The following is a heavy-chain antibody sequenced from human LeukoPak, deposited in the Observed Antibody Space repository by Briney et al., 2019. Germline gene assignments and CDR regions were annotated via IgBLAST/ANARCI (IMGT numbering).Heavy chain of an antibody. J-gene: IGHJ4*02. CDR3: TRDLRSGGVTYGQDS. V-gene: IGHV1-2*02. D-gene: IGHD5-18*01. Sequence: ASVKVSCKASGYTFTRYYMYWVRQAPGQGLEWMGWINPNSGATNYAQKFRDRVTVTSDTSTVYMDLSGLTSDDTAVYYCTRDLRSGGVTYGQDSWGQGTLVTVSS. CDR2: INPNSGAT. CDR1: GYTFTRYY.